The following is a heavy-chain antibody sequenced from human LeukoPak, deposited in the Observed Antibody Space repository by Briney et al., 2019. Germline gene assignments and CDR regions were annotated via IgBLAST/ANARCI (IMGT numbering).Heavy chain of an antibody. CDR2: FYYSGST. CDR1: GGSISSSSYY. CDR3: SIGEWELLPLDY. V-gene: IGHV4-39*01. J-gene: IGHJ4*02. D-gene: IGHD1-26*01. Sequence: SETLSLTCTVSGGSISSSSYYWGWIRQPPGKGLEWIGSFYYSGSTYYNPSLRSRVTISVDTSKNQFSLKLSSVTAADTAVYYCSIGEWELLPLDYWGQGTLVTVSS.